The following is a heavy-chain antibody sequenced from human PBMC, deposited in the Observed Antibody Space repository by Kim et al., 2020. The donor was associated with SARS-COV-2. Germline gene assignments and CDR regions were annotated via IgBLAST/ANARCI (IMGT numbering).Heavy chain of an antibody. D-gene: IGHD5-12*01. J-gene: IGHJ6*02. V-gene: IGHV4-34*01. Sequence: SETLSLTCAVYGGSFSGYYWSWIRQPPGKGLEWIGEINHSGSTNYNPSLKSRVTISVDTSKNQFSLKLSSVTAADTAVYYCARGLGATINWGGMDVWGQGTTVTVSS. CDR1: GGSFSGYY. CDR2: INHSGST. CDR3: ARGLGATINWGGMDV.